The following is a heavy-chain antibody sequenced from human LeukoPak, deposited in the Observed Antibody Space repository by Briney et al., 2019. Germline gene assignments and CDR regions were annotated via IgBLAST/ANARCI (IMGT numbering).Heavy chain of an antibody. V-gene: IGHV3-7*02. CDR2: IKQDGSEK. J-gene: IGHJ3*01. CDR1: GFTFSSYW. Sequence: GGSLRLSCEASGFTFSSYWMTWARQAPGRGLEWVTNIKQDGSEKYYVDSVKGRFTITRDNAKNALYLQMNSLRAEDTAVYYCTRTNDFDVWGQGTMVTVSS. CDR3: TRTNDFDV.